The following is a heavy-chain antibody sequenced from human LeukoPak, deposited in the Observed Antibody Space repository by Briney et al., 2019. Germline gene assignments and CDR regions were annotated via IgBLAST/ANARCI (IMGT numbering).Heavy chain of an antibody. D-gene: IGHD7-27*01. Sequence: GGSLRLSCVASGFNFSIYAMSSVRQAPGKGLEWVSGISGSGGSTYYADSVKGRFAISRDNSKNTLHVQMNGLRAEDTAVYYCVKKTGDLRYSYYMDVWGKGTTVTVSS. CDR3: VKKTGDLRYSYYMDV. V-gene: IGHV3-23*01. J-gene: IGHJ6*03. CDR1: GFNFSIYA. CDR2: ISGSGGST.